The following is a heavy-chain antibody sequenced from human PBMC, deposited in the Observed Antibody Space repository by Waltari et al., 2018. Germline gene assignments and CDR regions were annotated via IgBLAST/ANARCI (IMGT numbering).Heavy chain of an antibody. J-gene: IGHJ2*01. V-gene: IGHV4-59*01. CDR3: ARDTGGWYYDV. Sequence: QVQLLQSGPGLVKPSETLSLTCTVSDGSISIFYWTWIRQPPGKGPEWIGCLSTTGGTKYNPSLQSRVSFSVDTSKNQFSLRLTSVTAADTALYYCARDTGGWYYDVWGRGSLVTVSA. CDR1: DGSISIFY. CDR2: LSTTGGT. D-gene: IGHD3-10*01.